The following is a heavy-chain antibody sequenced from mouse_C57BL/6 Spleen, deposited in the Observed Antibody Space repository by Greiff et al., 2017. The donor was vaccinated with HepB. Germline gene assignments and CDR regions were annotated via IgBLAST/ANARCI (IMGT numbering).Heavy chain of an antibody. D-gene: IGHD2-3*01. Sequence: QVQLKQPGAELVRPGSSVKLSCKASGYTFTSYWMHWVKQRPIQGLEWIGNIDPSDSETHYNQKFKDKATLTVDKSSSTAYMQLSSLTSEDPAVYYCARVDGYLYYFDYWGQGTTLTVSS. V-gene: IGHV1-52*01. CDR3: ARVDGYLYYFDY. CDR2: IDPSDSET. CDR1: GYTFTSYW. J-gene: IGHJ2*01.